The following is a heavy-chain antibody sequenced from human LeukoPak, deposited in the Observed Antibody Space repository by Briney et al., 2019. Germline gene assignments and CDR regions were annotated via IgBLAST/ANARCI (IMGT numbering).Heavy chain of an antibody. D-gene: IGHD3-9*01. CDR2: ISSSSSTI. V-gene: IGHV3-48*01. J-gene: IGHJ4*02. CDR3: AKADILTGYPSFDY. Sequence: GGSLRLSCAASGFTFSSYSMNWVRQAPGKGLEWVSYISSSSSTIYYADSVKGRFTISRDNSKNTPYLQMNSLRAEDTAVYYCAKADILTGYPSFDYWGQGTLVTVSS. CDR1: GFTFSSYS.